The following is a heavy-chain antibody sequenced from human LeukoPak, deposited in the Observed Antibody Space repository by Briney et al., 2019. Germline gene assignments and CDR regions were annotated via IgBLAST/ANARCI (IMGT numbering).Heavy chain of an antibody. V-gene: IGHV1-46*01. Sequence: ASVKVSCKASGYTFTSYYMHWVRQAPGQGLEWMGIINPSGGSTSYAQKFQGRVTMTRDMSTSTVYMELSSLRSEDTAVYYCAKDGEWLVRSFSPVYWGQGTLVTVSS. J-gene: IGHJ4*02. CDR2: INPSGGST. CDR3: AKDGEWLVRSFSPVY. CDR1: GYTFTSYY. D-gene: IGHD6-19*01.